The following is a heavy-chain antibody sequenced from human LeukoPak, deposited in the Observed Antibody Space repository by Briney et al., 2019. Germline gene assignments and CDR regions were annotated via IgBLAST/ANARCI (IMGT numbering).Heavy chain of an antibody. Sequence: GTSLRLSCAASGFTFTTYGVHWVRQAPGKGLEWVAVIWFDGNTKYYGDSVRGRFTISRDNAKNSLYLQMDSLRDEDTAVYYCARDGSGSYGVPYVFDYWGQGTLVTVSS. CDR1: GFTFTTYG. CDR3: ARDGSGSYGVPYVFDY. CDR2: IWFDGNTK. V-gene: IGHV3-33*01. J-gene: IGHJ4*02. D-gene: IGHD3-10*01.